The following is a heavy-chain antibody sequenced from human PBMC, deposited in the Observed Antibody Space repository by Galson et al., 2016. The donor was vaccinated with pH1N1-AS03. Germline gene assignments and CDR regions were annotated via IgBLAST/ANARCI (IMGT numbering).Heavy chain of an antibody. V-gene: IGHV1-69*06. Sequence: CKASGGTLNNYAVNWVRQAPGQGLEWMGGISPIFGSANHAQKFQGRVTITADIFTNTAYMELNGLSSEDTAVYYCARGRTYDFGSGSVFWGQGTLVTVSS. D-gene: IGHD3-10*01. CDR2: ISPIFGSA. CDR1: GGTLNNYA. J-gene: IGHJ4*02. CDR3: ARGRTYDFGSGSVF.